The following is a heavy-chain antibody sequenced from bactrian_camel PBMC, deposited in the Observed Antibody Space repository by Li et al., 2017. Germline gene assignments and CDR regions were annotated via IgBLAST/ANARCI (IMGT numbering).Heavy chain of an antibody. J-gene: IGHJ4*01. V-gene: IGHV3S1*01. CDR1: RDTLDLGSKC. Sequence: QVQLVESGVGSVQAGGSLRLSCTASRDTLDLGSKCMAWFRQDPGKEREGLATIYAGGVATHYADSVKGRFTISQDTAKKTLYPQMNDLKTEDTGIYFCATLSCRRGLASMTPLHNQWGQGTQVTVSS. CDR2: IYAGGVAT. CDR3: ATLSCRRGLASMTPLHNQ. D-gene: IGHD4*01.